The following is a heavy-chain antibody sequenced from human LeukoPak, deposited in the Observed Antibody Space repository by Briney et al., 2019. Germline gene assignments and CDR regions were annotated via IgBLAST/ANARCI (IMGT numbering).Heavy chain of an antibody. Sequence: SETLSLTCTVSGGSISSHYWSWIRQPPGKGLEWIGYIYYTGSTNHNPSLKSRVTISVDKSRNQFSLKMTSVNDADTAVYYCARGSGAVANSYWGQGTLVTVSS. CDR3: ARGSGAVANSY. CDR1: GGSISSHY. D-gene: IGHD6-19*01. V-gene: IGHV4-59*11. J-gene: IGHJ4*02. CDR2: IYYTGST.